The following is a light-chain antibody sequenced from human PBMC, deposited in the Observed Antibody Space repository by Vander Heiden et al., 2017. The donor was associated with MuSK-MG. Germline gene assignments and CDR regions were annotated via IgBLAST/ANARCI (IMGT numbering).Light chain of an antibody. Sequence: VLTQSPSTLSLSPGERATLSCRASQSVKNYLTWYQQKPGQAPTLLIYDVSTMATGIPARFSGSRSGTDFTLTISSLQPEDFAAYYCQQRDRWPLTFGGGTRVEIK. J-gene: IGKJ4*01. CDR3: QQRDRWPLT. CDR1: QSVKNY. V-gene: IGKV3-11*01. CDR2: DVS.